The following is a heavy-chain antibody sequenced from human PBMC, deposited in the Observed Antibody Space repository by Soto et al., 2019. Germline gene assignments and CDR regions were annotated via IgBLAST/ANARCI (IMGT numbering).Heavy chain of an antibody. CDR3: ALPPYYYDSSGYRDY. D-gene: IGHD3-22*01. V-gene: IGHV3-48*03. J-gene: IGHJ4*02. CDR2: ISSSGSTI. CDR1: GFTFSSYE. Sequence: PGWSLRLSCAASGFTFSSYEMNWVRQAPGKGLEWVSYISSSGSTIYYADSVKGRFTISRDNAKNSLYLQMNSLRAEDTAVYYCALPPYYYDSSGYRDYWGQGTLVTVSS.